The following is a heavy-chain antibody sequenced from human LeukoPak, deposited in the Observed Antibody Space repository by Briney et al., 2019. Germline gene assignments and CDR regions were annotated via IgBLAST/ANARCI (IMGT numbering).Heavy chain of an antibody. CDR1: GFTFSSYE. V-gene: IGHV3-48*03. J-gene: IGHJ3*02. CDR3: ATTSGYYDILTKGAGAFDI. D-gene: IGHD3-9*01. CDR2: ISSSGSTI. Sequence: PGGSLRLSCAASGFTFSSYEMNWVRQAPGKGLEWVSYISSSGSTIYYADSVKGRFTISRDNAKNSLYLQMNSLRAEDMALYYCATTSGYYDILTKGAGAFDIWGQGTMVTVSS.